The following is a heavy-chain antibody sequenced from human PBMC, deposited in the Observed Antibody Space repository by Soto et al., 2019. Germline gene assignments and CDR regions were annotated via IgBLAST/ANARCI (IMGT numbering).Heavy chain of an antibody. V-gene: IGHV1-69*01. CDR3: AREVCVDTVVVPAAKYYFDY. Sequence: QVQLVQSGAEVKKPGSSVKVSCKASGGTFSSYAISWVRQAPGQGLEWMGGIIPIFGTANYAQKFQGRVTLTADESTSTAYMELSSLRSEDTAVYYCAREVCVDTVVVPAAKYYFDYWGQGTLVTVSS. CDR1: GGTFSSYA. J-gene: IGHJ4*02. D-gene: IGHD2-2*03. CDR2: IIPIFGTA.